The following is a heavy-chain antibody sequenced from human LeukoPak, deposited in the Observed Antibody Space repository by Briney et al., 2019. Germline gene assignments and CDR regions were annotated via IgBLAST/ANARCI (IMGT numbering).Heavy chain of an antibody. D-gene: IGHD3-9*01. V-gene: IGHV7-4-1*02. J-gene: IGHJ4*02. CDR3: ARELDILTLSTFAY. CDR2: INTDTGNP. CDR1: GYTFISSG. Sequence: ASVKVSCKASGYTFISSGINWVRQAPGQGLEWMGWINTDTGNPTYAQGFTGRFVFSLDTSVSTAYLQISSLKAEDTAVYYCARELDILTLSTFAYWGQGTLVTVSS.